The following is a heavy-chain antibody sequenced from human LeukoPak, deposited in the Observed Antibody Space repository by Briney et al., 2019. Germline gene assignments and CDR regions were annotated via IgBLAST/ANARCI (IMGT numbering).Heavy chain of an antibody. Sequence: ASVKVSCKASGYTSTSYGISWVRQAPGQGLEWMGWISVYNGNTNYAQKFQGRVTMTTDTSTSTAYMELRSLRSDDTAVYYCARVFRWELPYYFDYWGQGTLVTVSS. CDR2: ISVYNGNT. D-gene: IGHD1-26*01. V-gene: IGHV1-18*01. CDR1: GYTSTSYG. CDR3: ARVFRWELPYYFDY. J-gene: IGHJ4*02.